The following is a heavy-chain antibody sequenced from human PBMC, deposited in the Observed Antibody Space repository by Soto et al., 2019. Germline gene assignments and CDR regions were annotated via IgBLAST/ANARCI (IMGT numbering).Heavy chain of an antibody. CDR3: AKASIVVVVAATGPFDY. CDR2: ISGSGGST. CDR1: KIIFSSYP. D-gene: IGHD2-15*01. V-gene: IGHV3-23*01. Sequence: GGSMRLCFASSKIIFSSYPLSWVRQAPGKGLEWVSAISGSGGSTYYADSVKGRFTISRDNSKNTLYLQMNSLRAEDTAVYYCAKASIVVVVAATGPFDYWGQGTLVTVSS. J-gene: IGHJ4*02.